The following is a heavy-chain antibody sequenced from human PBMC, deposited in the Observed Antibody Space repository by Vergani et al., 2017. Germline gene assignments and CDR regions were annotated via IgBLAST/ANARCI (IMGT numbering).Heavy chain of an antibody. Sequence: EVQLVESGGGLVKPGGSLRLSCAASGFTFSSYSMNWVRQAPGKGLEWVSSISSSSSYIYYADSVKGRFTISRDNAKNSLYLQMNSLRAEDTAVYYCARGGIQLWSRAAYYYYMDVWGKGTTVTVSS. CDR1: GFTFSSYS. CDR3: ARGGIQLWSRAAYYYYMDV. V-gene: IGHV3-21*01. CDR2: ISSSSSYI. D-gene: IGHD5-18*01. J-gene: IGHJ6*03.